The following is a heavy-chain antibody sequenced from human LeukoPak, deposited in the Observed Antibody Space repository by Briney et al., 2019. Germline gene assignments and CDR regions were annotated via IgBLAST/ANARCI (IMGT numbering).Heavy chain of an antibody. D-gene: IGHD6-13*01. CDR2: IKGDESAK. CDR3: ASDRIAAAGTDYDY. Sequence: GGSLRLSCAASGFTFSSYCMTWIRQAPGKGLEWVANIKGDESAKYYVDSVKGRFTISRDNAYNSLYLQMNSLRAEDTAVYYCASDRIAAAGTDYDYWGQGALVTVSS. CDR1: GFTFSSYC. V-gene: IGHV3-7*01. J-gene: IGHJ4*02.